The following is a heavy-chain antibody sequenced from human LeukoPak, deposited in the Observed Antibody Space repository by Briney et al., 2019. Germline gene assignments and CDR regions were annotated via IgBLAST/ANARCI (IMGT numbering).Heavy chain of an antibody. D-gene: IGHD2-2*01. V-gene: IGHV5-51*01. CDR1: GYSFTSYW. CDR2: IYPGDSDT. CDR3: ARLNPLGYCSSTSCAPFDY. J-gene: IGHJ4*02. Sequence: GESLKISCKGSGYSFTSYWIGWVRPMPGKGLEWMGIIYPGDSDTRYSPSFQGQVTISADKSISTAYLQWSSLKASDTAMYYCARLNPLGYCSSTSCAPFDYWGQGTLVTVSS.